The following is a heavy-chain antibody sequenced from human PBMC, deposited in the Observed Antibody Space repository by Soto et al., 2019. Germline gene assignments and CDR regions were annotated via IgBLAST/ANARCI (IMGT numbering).Heavy chain of an antibody. CDR1: RVTFRRYA. V-gene: IGHV3-30*03. CDR3: AREGDIFSWCAP. J-gene: IGHJ5*02. Sequence: PGGVMRPCCAAVRVTFRRYAMLWVRQAPGKGLEWVADISFDSSNKYYGDSWTARYTISKDMRNISLYLQMNSLRAEHTAAYYRAREGDIFSWCAPWGQVTMVTVSS. D-gene: IGHD3-9*01. CDR2: ISFDSSNK.